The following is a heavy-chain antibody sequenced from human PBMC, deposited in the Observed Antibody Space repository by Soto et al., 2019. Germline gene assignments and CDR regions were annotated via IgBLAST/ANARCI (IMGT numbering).Heavy chain of an antibody. J-gene: IGHJ6*02. CDR3: ATSLERPLGVDI. CDR1: GGTFSRYA. CDR2: IIPIFGTA. Sequence: SVKVSCKASGGTFSRYAISWVRQAPGQGLEWMGGIIPIFGTANYAQKFQGRVTITADKSTSTAYMELSNLRSEDTAIYYCATSLERPLGVDIWGQGTTVTVSS. D-gene: IGHD1-1*01. V-gene: IGHV1-69*06.